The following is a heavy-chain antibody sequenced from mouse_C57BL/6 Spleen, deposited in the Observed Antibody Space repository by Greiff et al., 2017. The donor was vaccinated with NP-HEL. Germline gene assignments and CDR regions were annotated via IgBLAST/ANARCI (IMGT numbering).Heavy chain of an antibody. CDR3: ARDSHYYGSSYYAMDY. CDR2: INYDGSST. Sequence: EVQLVESEGGLVQPGSSMKLSCTASGFTFSDYYMAWVRQVPEKGLEWVANINYDGSSTYYLDSLKSRFIISRDNAKNILYLQMSSLKSEDTATYYCARDSHYYGSSYYAMDYWGQGTSVTVSS. J-gene: IGHJ4*01. CDR1: GFTFSDYY. D-gene: IGHD1-1*01. V-gene: IGHV5-16*01.